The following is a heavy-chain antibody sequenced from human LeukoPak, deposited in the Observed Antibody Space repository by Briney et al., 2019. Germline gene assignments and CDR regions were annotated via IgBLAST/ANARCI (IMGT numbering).Heavy chain of an antibody. CDR2: IIPILGIA. Sequence: SVKVSCKASGYTFTGYYMHWVRQAPGQGLEWMGRIIPILGIANYAQKFQGRVTITADKSTSTAYMELSSLRSEDTAVYYCAHCSGGSCYPAGFDYWGQGTLVTVSS. J-gene: IGHJ4*02. CDR1: GYTFTGYY. CDR3: AHCSGGSCYPAGFDY. V-gene: IGHV1-69*02. D-gene: IGHD2-15*01.